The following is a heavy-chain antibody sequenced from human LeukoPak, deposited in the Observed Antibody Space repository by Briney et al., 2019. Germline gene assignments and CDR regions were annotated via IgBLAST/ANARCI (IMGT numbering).Heavy chain of an antibody. J-gene: IGHJ4*02. Sequence: SETLSLTCTVSGGSISSSSYYWGWIRQPPGKGLEWIGRIYYSGSTYYNPSLKSRVTISVDTSKNQFSLKLSSVTAADTAVYYCARHSTGGGPAAAEFDYWGQGTLVTVSS. CDR1: GGSISSSSYY. V-gene: IGHV4-39*01. CDR3: ARHSTGGGPAAAEFDY. CDR2: IYYSGST. D-gene: IGHD2-2*01.